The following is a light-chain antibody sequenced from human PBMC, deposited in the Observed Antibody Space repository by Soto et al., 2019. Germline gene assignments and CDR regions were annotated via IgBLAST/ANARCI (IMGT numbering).Light chain of an antibody. V-gene: IGKV1-39*01. J-gene: IGKJ1*01. CDR3: QQSYSTPRT. Sequence: DIQITQSPSSLSASVGDRVTITCRASQSISNYVNWYQQKPGKAPKFLIYAASSLQSGVPSRFSGSGSGTDFTLTISTLQPEDFATYYCQQSYSTPRTFGQGTKVKI. CDR2: AAS. CDR1: QSISNY.